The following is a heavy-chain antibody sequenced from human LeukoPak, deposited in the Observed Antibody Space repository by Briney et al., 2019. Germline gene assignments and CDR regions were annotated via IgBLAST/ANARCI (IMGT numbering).Heavy chain of an antibody. V-gene: IGHV4-39*01. D-gene: IGHD6-13*01. Sequence: SETLSLTCTVSGGSISSSSYYWGWIRQPPGKGLEWIGSIYYSGSTYYNPSLKSRVTISVDTSKNQFSLKLSSVTAADTAVYYCARLDSSSWYPVDYWGQGTLVTVSS. CDR3: ARLDSSSWYPVDY. CDR1: GGSISSSSYY. CDR2: IYYSGST. J-gene: IGHJ4*02.